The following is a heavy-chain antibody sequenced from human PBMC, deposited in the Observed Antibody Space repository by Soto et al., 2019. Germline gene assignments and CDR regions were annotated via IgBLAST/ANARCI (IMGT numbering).Heavy chain of an antibody. CDR1: GFTVNNQ. V-gene: IGHV3-53*01. D-gene: IGHD5-18*01. CDR2: IYSGGST. J-gene: IGHJ5*02. CDR3: LTWYSYCYL. Sequence: EMQLVESGGKLIQAGGTLRLSCAVSGFTVNNQMSWVRQAPGHGLERVAGIYSGGSTYYGDCAKGRFTISRDSSKNMLYLQMDSLRGVDTAVYYCLTWYSYCYLCGQGTLVTVSS.